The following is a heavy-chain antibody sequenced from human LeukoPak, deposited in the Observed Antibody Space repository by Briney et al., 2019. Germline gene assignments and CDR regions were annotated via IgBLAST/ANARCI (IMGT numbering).Heavy chain of an antibody. J-gene: IGHJ4*02. D-gene: IGHD4-17*01. V-gene: IGHV4-59*12. CDR2: IYYSGST. CDR3: AGGINYGDLPLRSWFDY. CDR1: GGSISSYY. Sequence: SETLSLTCTVSGGSISSYYWSWIRQPPGKGLEWIGYIYYSGSTNYNPSLKSRVTISVDTSKNQFSLKLSSVTAADTAVYYCAGGINYGDLPLRSWFDYWGQGTLVTVSS.